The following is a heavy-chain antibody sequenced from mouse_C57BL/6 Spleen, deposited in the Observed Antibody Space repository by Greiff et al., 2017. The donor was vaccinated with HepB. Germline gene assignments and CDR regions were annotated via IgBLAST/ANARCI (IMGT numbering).Heavy chain of an antibody. CDR1: GFTFSSYG. V-gene: IGHV5-6*01. J-gene: IGHJ1*03. Sequence: EVQGVESGGDLVKPGGSLKLSCAASGFTFSSYGMSWVRQTPDKRLEWVATISSGGSYTYYPDSVKGRFTISRDNAKNTLYLQMSSLKSEDTAMYYCARPYSNYGGWYFDVWGTGTTVTVSS. CDR2: ISSGGSYT. D-gene: IGHD2-5*01. CDR3: ARPYSNYGGWYFDV.